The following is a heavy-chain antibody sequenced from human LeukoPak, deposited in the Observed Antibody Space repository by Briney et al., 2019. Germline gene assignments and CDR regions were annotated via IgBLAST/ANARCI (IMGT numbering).Heavy chain of an antibody. V-gene: IGHV4-4*09. J-gene: IGHJ3*02. D-gene: IGHD1-26*01. CDR2: ISTSGNI. CDR3: ARDLLGAFDI. Sequence: KSSETLSLTCSVSGGSISNYYWNWIRQPPGKGLEWIGYISTSGNINYNSSLKSRVTISVDTSKRQFSLKLSSVTAADTAVYFCARDLLGAFDIWGQGTLVTVSS. CDR1: GGSISNYY.